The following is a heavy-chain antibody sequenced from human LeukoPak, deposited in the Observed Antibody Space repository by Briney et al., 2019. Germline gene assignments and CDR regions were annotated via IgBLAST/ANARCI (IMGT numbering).Heavy chain of an antibody. Sequence: SQTLSLTCTVSGGSISSVDYYWSWIRQPPGKGLEWIAYMYYSGSTYYNPSLKSRVTMSADTSKNQLSLKLSSVTAADTAVYYCARPYYYDSRIDPWGQGILVTVSS. D-gene: IGHD3-22*01. CDR3: ARPYYYDSRIDP. CDR2: MYYSGST. V-gene: IGHV4-30-4*01. J-gene: IGHJ5*02. CDR1: GGSISSVDYY.